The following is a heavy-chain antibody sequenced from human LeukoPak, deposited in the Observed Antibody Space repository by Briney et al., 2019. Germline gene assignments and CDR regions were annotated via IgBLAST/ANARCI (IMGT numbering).Heavy chain of an antibody. J-gene: IGHJ4*02. V-gene: IGHV4-61*02. Sequence: SQTLSLTCTVPGGSIGGSYYWNWIRQPAGKGLEWIGRIYSSGTANYNPSLKSRVTISVDTSKNQFSLKLTSVTAADTAIYYCARIIYYYETGGFRDYFDSWGQGTLVTVSS. D-gene: IGHD3-22*01. CDR2: IYSSGTA. CDR3: ARIIYYYETGGFRDYFDS. CDR1: GGSIGGSYY.